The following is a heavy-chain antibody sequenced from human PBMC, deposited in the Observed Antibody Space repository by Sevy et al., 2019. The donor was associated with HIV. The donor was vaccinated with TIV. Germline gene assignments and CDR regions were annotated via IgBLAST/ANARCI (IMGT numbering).Heavy chain of an antibody. CDR2: IKQDGSEK. CDR3: ARDESAWNQNDYYYYGMDV. CDR1: GFTFSSYW. D-gene: IGHD1-1*01. J-gene: IGHJ6*02. Sequence: GGSLRLSCAASGFTFSSYWMSWVRQAPGKGLEWVANIKQDGSEKYYVDSVKGRFTISRDNAKNSLYLQMNSLRAEDTAVYYCARDESAWNQNDYYYYGMDVWGQGTTVTVSS. V-gene: IGHV3-7*01.